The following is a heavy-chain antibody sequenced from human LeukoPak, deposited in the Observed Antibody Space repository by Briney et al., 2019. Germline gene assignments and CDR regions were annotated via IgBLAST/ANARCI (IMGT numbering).Heavy chain of an antibody. J-gene: IGHJ4*02. CDR1: GFTFSSYG. CDR3: VSGHGDYGARDY. Sequence: GGSLRLSCAASGFTFSSYGMDWVRQAPGKGLEWVGLIGSKTDGGATDYAAPVRGRFTISRDDSKNSLYLQMNSLKTEDTAIYYCVSGHGDYGARDYWGQGTLVTVSS. V-gene: IGHV3-15*04. D-gene: IGHD4-17*01. CDR2: IGSKTDGGAT.